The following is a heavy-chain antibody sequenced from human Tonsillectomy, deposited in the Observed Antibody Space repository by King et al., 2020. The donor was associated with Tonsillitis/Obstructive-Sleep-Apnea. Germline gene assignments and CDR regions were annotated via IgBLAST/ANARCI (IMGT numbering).Heavy chain of an antibody. J-gene: IGHJ4*02. Sequence: QLQESGPGLVKPSETLSLTCTVSGGSVSSGSYYWSWIRQPPGEGLEWIGYIYYSGSTNYNPSLKSRVTISVDTSKNQFSLKLSSVTAADTAVYYCARDLRGDYVSPFFDYWGQGTLVTVSS. CDR1: GGSVSSGSYY. D-gene: IGHD4-17*01. CDR2: IYYSGST. CDR3: ARDLRGDYVSPFFDY. V-gene: IGHV4-61*01.